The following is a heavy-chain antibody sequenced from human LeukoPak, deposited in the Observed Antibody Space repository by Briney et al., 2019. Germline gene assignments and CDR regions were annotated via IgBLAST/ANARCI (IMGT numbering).Heavy chain of an antibody. J-gene: IGHJ4*02. Sequence: PSETLSLTCTVSGGSISSYYWSWIRQPPGKGLEWIGEINHSGSTNYNPSLKSRVTISVDTSKNQFSLKLSSVTAADTAVYYCARGSLYYYGSGSLDYWGQGTLVTVSS. V-gene: IGHV4-34*01. D-gene: IGHD3-10*01. CDR1: GGSISSYY. CDR3: ARGSLYYYGSGSLDY. CDR2: INHSGST.